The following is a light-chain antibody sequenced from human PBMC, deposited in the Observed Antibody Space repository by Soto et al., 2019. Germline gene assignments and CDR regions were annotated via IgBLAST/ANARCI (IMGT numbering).Light chain of an antibody. CDR1: QSINIY. CDR3: QQSDRSPYT. CDR2: GAS. Sequence: IQMTQSPSSLSASVGDRVTVTCRASQSINIYLNWYQQKPGKAPTLLIYGASSLPSGVPSRFSGGGSRTDFTLTISSLQPEDFATYYCQQSDRSPYTFGQGTKLEIK. J-gene: IGKJ2*01. V-gene: IGKV1-39*01.